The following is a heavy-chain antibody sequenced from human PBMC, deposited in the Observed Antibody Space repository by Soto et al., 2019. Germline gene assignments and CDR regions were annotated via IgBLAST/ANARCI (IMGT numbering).Heavy chain of an antibody. Sequence: LRLSCAASGFTFSNAWMSWVRQAPGKGLEWVGRIKSKTDGGTTDYAAPVKGRFTISRDDSKNTLYLQMNSLKTEDTAVYYCTTGGDYYYGMDVWGQGTTVTVSS. D-gene: IGHD3-10*01. CDR3: TTGGDYYYGMDV. V-gene: IGHV3-15*01. CDR1: GFTFSNAW. J-gene: IGHJ6*02. CDR2: IKSKTDGGTT.